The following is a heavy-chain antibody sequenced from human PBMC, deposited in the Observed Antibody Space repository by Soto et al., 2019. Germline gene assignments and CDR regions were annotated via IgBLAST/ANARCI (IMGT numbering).Heavy chain of an antibody. CDR2: MSGSGGYT. J-gene: IGHJ4*02. D-gene: IGHD3-10*01. CDR1: VLTFSSYA. V-gene: IGHV3-23*01. CDR3: AKRFREVNLNPEVD. Sequence: EVQLLASGGDWVQPWGSLRLSCAASVLTFSSYAMSWVRQAPVKGLGWVAVMSGSGGYTDYEDSVMGRFTISRDKYKNTLYLQMNSLRAEYRALYYCAKRFREVNLNPEVDWGQGTLVTVSS.